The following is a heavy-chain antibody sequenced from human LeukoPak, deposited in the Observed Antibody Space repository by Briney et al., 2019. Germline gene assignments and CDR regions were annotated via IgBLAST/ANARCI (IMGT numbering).Heavy chain of an antibody. CDR1: GFTFDDYA. CDR2: ISWNSGSI. D-gene: IGHD1-26*01. Sequence: GGSLRLSCAASGFTFDDYAMHWVRHAPGKGLEWVSGISWNSGSIGYADSVKGRFTISRDNAKNSLYLQMNSLRAEDTAVYYCARDSGSYRGGFDYWGQGTLVAVSS. CDR3: ARDSGSYRGGFDY. J-gene: IGHJ4*02. V-gene: IGHV3-9*01.